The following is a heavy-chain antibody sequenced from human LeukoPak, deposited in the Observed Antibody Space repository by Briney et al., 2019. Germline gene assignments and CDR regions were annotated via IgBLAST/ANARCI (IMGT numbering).Heavy chain of an antibody. J-gene: IGHJ5*02. CDR3: ARDSVATSYNWFDP. CDR1: GYSISSGYY. V-gene: IGHV4-38-2*02. Sequence: SETLSLTCTVSGYSISSGYYWGWVRQPPGKGLEWIGSIYHSGSTFDNPSLKSRVTISVDTSKNQFSLKLSSVTAADTAVYYCARDSVATSYNWFDPWGQGTLVTVSS. D-gene: IGHD2-15*01. CDR2: IYHSGST.